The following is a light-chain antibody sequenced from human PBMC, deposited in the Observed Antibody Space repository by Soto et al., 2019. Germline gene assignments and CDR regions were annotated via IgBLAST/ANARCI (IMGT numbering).Light chain of an antibody. Sequence: TQPASVSGSPGQSVTISCTGTSSDVGGYDYVSWYQHHPGKAPKLVIYDVTYRPSGVSDRFSGSKSANTASLTISGLQAEDEADYYCSSYTSSSTYVFGTGTKVTVL. CDR2: DVT. CDR3: SSYTSSSTYV. J-gene: IGLJ1*01. CDR1: SSDVGGYDY. V-gene: IGLV2-14*01.